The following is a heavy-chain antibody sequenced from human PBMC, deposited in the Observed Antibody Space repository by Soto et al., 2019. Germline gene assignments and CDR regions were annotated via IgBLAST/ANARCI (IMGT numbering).Heavy chain of an antibody. CDR2: IIPIFGTA. J-gene: IGHJ6*02. CDR3: ARGDTAMVWVRYGMDV. Sequence: QVQLVQSGAEVKKPGSSVKVSCKASGGTFSSYAISWVRQAPGQGLEWLGGIIPIFGTANYAQKFQGRVTIPADESTSTAYMELSSLISEDTAVYYCARGDTAMVWVRYGMDVWGQGTTVTVSS. V-gene: IGHV1-69*01. CDR1: GGTFSSYA. D-gene: IGHD5-18*01.